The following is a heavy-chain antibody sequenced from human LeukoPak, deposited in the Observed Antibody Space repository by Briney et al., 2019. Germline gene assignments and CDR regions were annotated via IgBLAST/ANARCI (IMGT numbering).Heavy chain of an antibody. CDR3: ARDKPLGGDLDAFDI. CDR2: ISYDGSNK. D-gene: IGHD4-17*01. Sequence: TGRSLRLSCAASGFTFSSYAMHWVRQAPGKGLEWVAVISYDGSNKYYADSVKGRFTISRDNSKNTLYLQMNSLRVEDTAVYYCARDKPLGGDLDAFDIWGQGTMVTVSS. CDR1: GFTFSSYA. V-gene: IGHV3-30-3*01. J-gene: IGHJ3*02.